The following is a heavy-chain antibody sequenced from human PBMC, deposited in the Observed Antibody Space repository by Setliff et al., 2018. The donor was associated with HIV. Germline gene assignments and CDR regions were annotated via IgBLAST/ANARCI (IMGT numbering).Heavy chain of an antibody. CDR1: GYTFISYD. Sequence: GASVKVSCKASGYTFISYDINWVRQATGQGLEWMGWINPNSNDIAYAQKLQGRVTMTRNTSIATAYMELSNLRSEDTAVYYCARIKARDDAFDIWGQGTMVTVSS. J-gene: IGHJ3*02. V-gene: IGHV1-8*01. CDR2: INPNSNDI. CDR3: ARIKARDDAFDI.